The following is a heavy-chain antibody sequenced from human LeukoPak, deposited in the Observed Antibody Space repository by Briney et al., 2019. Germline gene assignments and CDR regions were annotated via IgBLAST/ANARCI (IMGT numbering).Heavy chain of an antibody. J-gene: IGHJ3*01. V-gene: IGHV3-23*01. CDR1: GFTFTSYA. D-gene: IGHD3-3*01. Sequence: GGSLRLSCAASGFTFTSYAMSWVRQAPGKGLEWVSAITGSGGTTYYAASVKGRFTISRDNSKKTLYLQMSSLRAEDTAIYYCAKDQDSREWYKDAFDVWGQGTMVTVSS. CDR3: AKDQDSREWYKDAFDV. CDR2: ITGSGGTT.